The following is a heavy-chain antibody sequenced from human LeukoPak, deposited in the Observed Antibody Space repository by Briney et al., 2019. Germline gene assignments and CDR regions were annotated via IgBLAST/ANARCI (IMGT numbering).Heavy chain of an antibody. Sequence: PGGSLRLSCAASGFSFSNYGMHWVRQAPGKGLEWVAFIRSDGINKYYADSVKGRFTISRDNAKNSLYLQMNSLRAEDTAVYYCAELGITMIGGVWGKGTTVTISS. J-gene: IGHJ6*04. D-gene: IGHD3-10*02. CDR2: IRSDGINK. CDR1: GFSFSNYG. CDR3: AELGITMIGGV. V-gene: IGHV3-30*02.